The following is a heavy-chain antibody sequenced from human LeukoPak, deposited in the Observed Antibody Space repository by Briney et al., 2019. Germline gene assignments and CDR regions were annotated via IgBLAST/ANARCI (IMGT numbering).Heavy chain of an antibody. Sequence: SQTLSLTCAISGDSVSSNSAAWNWIRQSPSRGLEWLGRTYYRSKWYNDYAVSVKSRITINPDTSKNQFSLQLNSVTPEDTAVYYCAREVDSSSWADYYYYYMDVWGKGTTVTVSS. CDR3: AREVDSSSWADYYYYYMDV. J-gene: IGHJ6*03. CDR1: GDSVSSNSAA. D-gene: IGHD6-13*01. V-gene: IGHV6-1*01. CDR2: TYYRSKWYN.